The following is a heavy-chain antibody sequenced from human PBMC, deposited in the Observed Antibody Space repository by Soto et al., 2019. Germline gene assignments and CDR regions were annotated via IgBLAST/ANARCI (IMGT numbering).Heavy chain of an antibody. D-gene: IGHD6-19*01. CDR3: AISSGWSHDAFDI. CDR2: MNPNGGNT. V-gene: IGHV1-8*01. J-gene: IGHJ3*02. Sequence: ASVKVSCKASGYTFTSYDINWVRQATGQGLEWMGWMNPNGGNTGYAQEFQGRVTMTRNTSISTAYMELSSLRSEDTAVYYCAISSGWSHDAFDIWGQGTMVTVSS. CDR1: GYTFTSYD.